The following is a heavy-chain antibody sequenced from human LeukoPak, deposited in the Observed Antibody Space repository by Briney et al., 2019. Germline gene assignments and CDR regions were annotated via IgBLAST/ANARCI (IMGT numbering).Heavy chain of an antibody. J-gene: IGHJ6*03. V-gene: IGHV3-48*03. CDR3: ARDPYSGSYGADYYYYMDV. D-gene: IGHD1-26*01. CDR1: GFTFSSYE. Sequence: HPGGSLRLSCAASGFTFSSYEMNWVRQAPGKGLEWVSYISSSGSTIYYADSVKGRFTISRDNAKNSLYLQMNSLRAEDTAVYYCARDPYSGSYGADYYYYMDVWGKGTTVTISS. CDR2: ISSSGSTI.